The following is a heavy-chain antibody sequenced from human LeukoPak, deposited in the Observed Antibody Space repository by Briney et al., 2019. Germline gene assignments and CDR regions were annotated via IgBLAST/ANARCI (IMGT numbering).Heavy chain of an antibody. J-gene: IGHJ4*02. D-gene: IGHD6-13*01. CDR1: GFTFSDYG. Sequence: GGSLRLSCTASGFTFSDYGMHWVRQAPGKRLEWVAVIWNDGSETFHADSVKGRFRIARDNSKNTLYLQMNSLRAEDTAVYFCARDMGRAWYGPPDYWGQGTLVTVSS. CDR2: IWNDGSET. CDR3: ARDMGRAWYGPPDY. V-gene: IGHV3-33*01.